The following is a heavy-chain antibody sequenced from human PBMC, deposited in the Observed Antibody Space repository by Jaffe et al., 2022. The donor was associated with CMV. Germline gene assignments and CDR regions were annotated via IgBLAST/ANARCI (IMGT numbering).Heavy chain of an antibody. Sequence: QLQLQESGPGLVKPSETLSLTCTVSGGSISSSSYYWGWIRQPPGKGLEWIGSIYYSGSTYYNPSLKSRVTISVDTSKNQFSLKLSSVTAADTAVYYCARLSRGVFRAYWYFDLWGRGTLVTVSS. CDR2: IYYSGST. V-gene: IGHV4-39*01. J-gene: IGHJ2*01. D-gene: IGHD3-16*01. CDR3: ARLSRGVFRAYWYFDL. CDR1: GGSISSSSYY.